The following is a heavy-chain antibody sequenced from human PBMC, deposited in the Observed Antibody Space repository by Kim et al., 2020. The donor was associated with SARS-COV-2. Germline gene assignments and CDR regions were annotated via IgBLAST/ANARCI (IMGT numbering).Heavy chain of an antibody. CDR1: GYTFTGYY. J-gene: IGHJ6*02. V-gene: IGHV1-2*06. CDR2: IKPNSGGT. Sequence: ASVKVSCKASGYTFTGYYMHWVRQAPGQGLEWMGRIKPNSGGTDYAQKFQGRVTMSRDTSISTAYMELSRLRSDDTAVYYCAREDYSSSSGYYYYYYGMDVWGQGTTVSVSS. D-gene: IGHD6-6*01. CDR3: AREDYSSSSGYYYYYYGMDV.